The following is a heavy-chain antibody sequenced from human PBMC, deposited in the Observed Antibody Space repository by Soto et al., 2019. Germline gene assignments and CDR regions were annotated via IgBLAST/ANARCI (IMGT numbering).Heavy chain of an antibody. V-gene: IGHV3-33*01. CDR2: IWYDGSNK. CDR3: ARARLPYYDYVWGSYRYTRYYYYGMDV. J-gene: IGHJ6*02. Sequence: QPGGSLRLSCAASGFTFSSYGMHWVRQAPGKGLEWVAVIWYDGSNKYYADSVKGRFTISRDNSKNTLYLQMNSLRAEDTAVYYCARARLPYYDYVWGSYRYTRYYYYGMDVWGQGTTVTVSS. CDR1: GFTFSSYG. D-gene: IGHD3-16*02.